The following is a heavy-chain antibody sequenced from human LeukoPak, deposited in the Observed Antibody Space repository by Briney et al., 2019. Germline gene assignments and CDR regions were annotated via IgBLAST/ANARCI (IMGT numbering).Heavy chain of an antibody. CDR2: IYYSGST. J-gene: IGHJ4*02. Sequence: SETLSLTCTVSGGSISSYYWSWIRQPPGKGLEWIGYIYYSGSTNYNPSLKSRVTIPVDTSKNQFSLKLSSVTAADTAVYYCARGRSSSWYPGDYWGQGTLVTVSS. D-gene: IGHD6-13*01. CDR1: GGSISSYY. CDR3: ARGRSSSWYPGDY. V-gene: IGHV4-59*01.